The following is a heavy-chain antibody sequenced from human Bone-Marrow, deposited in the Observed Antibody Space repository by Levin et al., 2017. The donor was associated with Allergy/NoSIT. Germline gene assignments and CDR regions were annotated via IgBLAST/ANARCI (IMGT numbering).Heavy chain of an antibody. Sequence: GGSLRLSCATASAFTFSSYSMHWVRQAPGKGLEWVAAISYDVTNEYYADSVKGRFIVSRDNSKDTLYLQMNSLRPEDSGVYYCAKGTCSTWYKCLYYYGMDVWGPGTTVSVSS. CDR2: ISYDVTNE. V-gene: IGHV3-30*18. CDR1: AFTFSSYS. D-gene: IGHD6-13*01. J-gene: IGHJ6*02. CDR3: AKGTCSTWYKCLYYYGMDV.